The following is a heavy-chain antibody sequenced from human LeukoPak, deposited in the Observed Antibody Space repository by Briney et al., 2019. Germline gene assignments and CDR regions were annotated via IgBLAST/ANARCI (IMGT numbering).Heavy chain of an antibody. Sequence: SGGSLRLSCAASGFTFSSYAMSWVRQAPGKGLEWVSAISGSGGSTYYADSVKGRFTISRDNSKNTLYLQMIGLRAEDTAVYYCAKGFYYSSFYFDSWGQGTLVTVSS. V-gene: IGHV3-23*01. CDR3: AKGFYYSSFYFDS. J-gene: IGHJ4*02. CDR2: ISGSGGST. CDR1: GFTFSSYA. D-gene: IGHD3-10*01.